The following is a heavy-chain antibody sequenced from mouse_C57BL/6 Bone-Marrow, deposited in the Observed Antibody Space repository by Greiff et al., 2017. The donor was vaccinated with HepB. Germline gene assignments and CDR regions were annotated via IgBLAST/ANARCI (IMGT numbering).Heavy chain of an antibody. CDR2: ISSGGSYT. Sequence: DVKLVESGGDLVKPGGSLKLSCAASGFTFSSYGMSWVRQTPDKRLEWVATISSGGSYTYYPDSVKGRFTISRDNAKTTLYLQLRSLTSEDTSMDYCSRPGSIRDYGGQGTTLTVSS. J-gene: IGHJ2*01. D-gene: IGHD2-3*01. CDR3: SRPGSIRDY. V-gene: IGHV5-6*02. CDR1: GFTFSSYG.